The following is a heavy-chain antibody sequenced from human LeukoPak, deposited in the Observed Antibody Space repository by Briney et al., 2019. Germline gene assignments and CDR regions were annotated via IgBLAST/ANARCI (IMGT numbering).Heavy chain of an antibody. V-gene: IGHV4-61*02. CDR1: GGSISSGSYY. J-gene: IGHJ4*02. D-gene: IGHD3-10*01. CDR3: ARDRAHYYGSGSYYNQPL. CDR2: IYTSGST. Sequence: PSETLSLTCTVSGGSISSGSYYWSWIRQPAGKGLEWIGRIYTSGSTNYNPSLKSRVTMSVDTSKNQFSLKLSSVTAADTAVYYCARDRAHYYGSGSYYNQPLWGQGTLVTVSS.